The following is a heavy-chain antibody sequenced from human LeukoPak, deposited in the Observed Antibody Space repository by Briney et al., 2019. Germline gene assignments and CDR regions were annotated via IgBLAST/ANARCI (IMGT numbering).Heavy chain of an antibody. V-gene: IGHV1-69*05. Sequence: ASVKVSCKASGGTFSSYAISWVRQAPGQGLEWMGGIIPIFGTANYAQKFQGRVTITTDESTSTAYMELSSLRSEDTAVYYCARARRVPAANRGWDYMDVWGKGTTVTVSS. J-gene: IGHJ6*03. CDR1: GGTFSSYA. D-gene: IGHD2-2*01. CDR3: ARARRVPAANRGWDYMDV. CDR2: IIPIFGTA.